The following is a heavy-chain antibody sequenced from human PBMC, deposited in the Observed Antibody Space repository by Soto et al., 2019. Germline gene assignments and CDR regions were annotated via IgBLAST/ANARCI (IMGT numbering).Heavy chain of an antibody. CDR1: GFTFSSYA. Sequence: PGGSLRLSCAASGFTFSSYAMSWVRQAPGKGLEWVSAISGSGGSTYYADSVKGRFTISRDNSKNTLYLQMNSLRAEDTAVYYCAKDLSGYSYGDYYYGMDVWGQGTTVTVSS. J-gene: IGHJ6*02. V-gene: IGHV3-23*01. D-gene: IGHD5-18*01. CDR3: AKDLSGYSYGDYYYGMDV. CDR2: ISGSGGST.